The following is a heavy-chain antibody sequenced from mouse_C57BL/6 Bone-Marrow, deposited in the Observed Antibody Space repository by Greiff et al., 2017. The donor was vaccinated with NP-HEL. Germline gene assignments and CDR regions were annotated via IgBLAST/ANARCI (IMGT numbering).Heavy chain of an antibody. D-gene: IGHD1-1*01. CDR1: GFTFPSYG. Sequence: EVTLVASGGDLVKPGGSLKLSCAASGFTFPSYGMSLVRPTPDKMLEWVGTISSGGSYTYYPDSVKGRFTISRDNAKNTLYLQMSSLKSEDTAMYYCARRYYGSSLWFAYWGQGTLVTVSA. V-gene: IGHV5-6*01. J-gene: IGHJ3*01. CDR3: ARRYYGSSLWFAY. CDR2: ISSGGSYT.